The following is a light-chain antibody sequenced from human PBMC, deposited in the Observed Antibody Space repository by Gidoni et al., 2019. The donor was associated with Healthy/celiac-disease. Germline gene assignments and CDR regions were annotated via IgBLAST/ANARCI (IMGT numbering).Light chain of an antibody. CDR2: WAS. V-gene: IGKV4-1*01. CDR3: QQYYSTPQT. J-gene: IGKJ1*01. Sequence: SVLTQSPHPLAVSLGEMATINCKSSQSDLYSSNNKNYLAWYQQKPGQPPKLLIYWASTRESGVPDRFSGSGSGTDFTLTISSLQAEDVAVYYCQQYYSTPQTFGQGTKVEIK. CDR1: QSDLYSSNNKNY.